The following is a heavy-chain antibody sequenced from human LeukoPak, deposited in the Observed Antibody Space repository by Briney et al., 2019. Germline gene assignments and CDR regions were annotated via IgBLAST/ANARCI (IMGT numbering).Heavy chain of an antibody. D-gene: IGHD3-16*02. Sequence: PGGSLRLSCAASGFTFSSYAMSWVRQAPGKGLEWVSAISGSGGSTYYADSVKGRFTISRDDSKNTLYLQMNSLKTEDTAVYYCTTEPMITFGGVIVIDGYWGQGTLVTVSS. CDR1: GFTFSSYA. V-gene: IGHV3-23*01. J-gene: IGHJ4*02. CDR2: ISGSGGST. CDR3: TTEPMITFGGVIVIDGY.